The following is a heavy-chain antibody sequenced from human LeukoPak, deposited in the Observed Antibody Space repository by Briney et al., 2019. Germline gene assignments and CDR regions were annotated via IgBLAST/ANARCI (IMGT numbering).Heavy chain of an antibody. Sequence: PGGSLRLSCAASGFTFRSYAMSWVRHAPGKGLECVSAISGSSGSTYYADSVKGRFTISRDNSKNTLYLQMNSLRAEDTAVYYCAKEPTLRPEDYFDYWGQGTLVTVSS. D-gene: IGHD4-17*01. CDR3: AKEPTLRPEDYFDY. V-gene: IGHV3-23*01. CDR2: ISGSSGST. CDR1: GFTFRSYA. J-gene: IGHJ4*02.